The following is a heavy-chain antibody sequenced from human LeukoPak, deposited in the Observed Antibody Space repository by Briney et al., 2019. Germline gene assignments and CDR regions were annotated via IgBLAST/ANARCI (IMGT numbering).Heavy chain of an antibody. Sequence: SVKVSCKASGGTFSSYAISWVRQAPGQGLEWMGGIIPIFGTANYAQKFQGRVTITTDESTSTAYVELSSLRSEDTTVYYCARVKWEAYSYDTYYYYYYMDVWGKGTTVTVSS. D-gene: IGHD5-18*01. CDR3: ARVKWEAYSYDTYYYYYYMDV. CDR2: IIPIFGTA. J-gene: IGHJ6*03. CDR1: GGTFSSYA. V-gene: IGHV1-69*05.